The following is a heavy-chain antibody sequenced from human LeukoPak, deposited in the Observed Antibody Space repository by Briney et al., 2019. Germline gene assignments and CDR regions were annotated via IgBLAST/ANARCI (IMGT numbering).Heavy chain of an antibody. CDR3: ARLKVTIDYFDY. Sequence: PSETLSLTCTVSGGSISSGSYYWSWIRQPAGKGLEWIGRIYTSGSTNYNPSLRSRVTISLDKSKNQFSLKLSSVTAADTAVYYCARLKVTIDYFDYWGQGTLVTVSS. CDR1: GGSISSGSYY. CDR2: IYTSGST. D-gene: IGHD4-17*01. J-gene: IGHJ4*02. V-gene: IGHV4-61*02.